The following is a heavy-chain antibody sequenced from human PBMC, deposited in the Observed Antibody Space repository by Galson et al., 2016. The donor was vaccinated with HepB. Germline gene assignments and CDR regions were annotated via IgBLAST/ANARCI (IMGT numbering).Heavy chain of an antibody. CDR3: ASDSGYDFALRTRTVYYYAMDV. CDR1: GFTFRTFG. D-gene: IGHD5-12*01. V-gene: IGHV3-33*07. Sequence: SLRLSCAASGFTFRTFGMNWVRQAPGKGLEWVAVIWYDGSNKKYADSVKGRFTISRDNSKNMLYLQMDSLRAEDTAVYHCASDSGYDFALRTRTVYYYAMDVWGQGTTVTVSS. J-gene: IGHJ6*02. CDR2: IWYDGSNK.